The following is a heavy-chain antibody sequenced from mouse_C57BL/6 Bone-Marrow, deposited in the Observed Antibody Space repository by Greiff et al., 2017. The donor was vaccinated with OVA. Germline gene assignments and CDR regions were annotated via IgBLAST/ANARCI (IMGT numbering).Heavy chain of an antibody. J-gene: IGHJ1*03. Sequence: VQVVESGAELVRPGASVKLSCKASGYTFTDYYINWVKQRPGQGLEWIARIYPGSGNTYYNEKFKGKATLTAEKSSSTAYMQLSSLTSEDSAVYFCASVDGYHGYFDVWGTGTTVTVSS. CDR3: ASVDGYHGYFDV. D-gene: IGHD2-3*01. CDR2: IYPGSGNT. V-gene: IGHV1-76*01. CDR1: GYTFTDYY.